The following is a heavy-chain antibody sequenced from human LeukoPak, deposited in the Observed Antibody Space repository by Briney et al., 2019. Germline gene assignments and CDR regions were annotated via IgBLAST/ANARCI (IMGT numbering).Heavy chain of an antibody. J-gene: IGHJ4*02. Sequence: GGSLRLPCAASGFSLSNYWMNWVRQAPGKGLEWVANMNEDGSAKYYVDSVKGRFTISTDNTKNSLFLQMTSLRVEDTAVYYCVRGISSRNAFWGQGTLVTVSS. V-gene: IGHV3-7*01. CDR1: GFSLSNYW. CDR2: MNEDGSAK. CDR3: VRGISSRNAF. D-gene: IGHD2-2*01.